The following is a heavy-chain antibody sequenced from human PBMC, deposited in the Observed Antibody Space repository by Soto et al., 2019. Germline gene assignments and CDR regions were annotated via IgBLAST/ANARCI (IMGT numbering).Heavy chain of an antibody. J-gene: IGHJ4*02. CDR2: IYYSGST. CDR3: ARSGGVRGVKAYYFDY. D-gene: IGHD3-10*01. V-gene: IGHV4-59*01. CDR1: GGSISSYY. Sequence: SETLSLTCTVSGGSISSYYWSWIRQPPGKGLEWIGYIYYSGSTNYNPSLKSRVTISVDTSKNQFSLKLSSVTAADTAVYYCARSGGVRGVKAYYFDYWGQGTLVTVPS.